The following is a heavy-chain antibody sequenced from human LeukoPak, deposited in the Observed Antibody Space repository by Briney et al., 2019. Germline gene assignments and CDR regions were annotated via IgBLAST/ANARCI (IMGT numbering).Heavy chain of an antibody. D-gene: IGHD5-18*01. Sequence: SGGSLRLSCVASGFTFSNYAMSWVRQAPEKGLDWVSVISGSAHKIRYADSVKGRFTISRDNSENTVYLQMNNLRAEDTALYYCAGRVTGYSTGYVYWGQGTLVTVSS. CDR2: ISGSAHKI. CDR1: GFTFSNYA. V-gene: IGHV3-23*01. J-gene: IGHJ4*02. CDR3: AGRVTGYSTGYVY.